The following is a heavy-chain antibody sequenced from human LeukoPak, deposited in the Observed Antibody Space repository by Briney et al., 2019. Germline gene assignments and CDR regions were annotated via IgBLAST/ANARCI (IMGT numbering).Heavy chain of an antibody. CDR3: ARNPGGYYYFDY. J-gene: IGHJ4*02. CDR2: IYSGGST. CDR1: GFTFSSNY. Sequence: GGSLRLSCAASGFTFSSNYMSWVRQAPGKGLEWVSVIYSGGSTYYADSVKGRFTISRDNSKNTLYLQMNSLRAEDTAVYYCARNPGGYYYFDYWGQGTLVTVSS. V-gene: IGHV3-53*01. D-gene: IGHD2-21*02.